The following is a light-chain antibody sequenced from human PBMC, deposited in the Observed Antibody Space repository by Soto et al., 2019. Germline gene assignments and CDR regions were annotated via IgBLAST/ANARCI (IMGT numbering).Light chain of an antibody. Sequence: EIVMTQSPATLSVSPGGRATLSCRASESLGSSYLAWYQQKTGQAPRLLIYSGSTRAAGIPDRFSGSGSATDFTLTISRVEPEDFAVYYCQQYGKSPLTFGGGTKV. CDR2: SGS. CDR1: ESLGSSY. V-gene: IGKV3-20*01. J-gene: IGKJ4*01. CDR3: QQYGKSPLT.